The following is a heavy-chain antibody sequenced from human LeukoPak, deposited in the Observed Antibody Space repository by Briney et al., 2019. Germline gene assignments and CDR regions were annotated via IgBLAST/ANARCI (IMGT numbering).Heavy chain of an antibody. CDR1: GYSFSNYG. Sequence: ASVKVSCKATGYSFSNYGISWVRQGHGQGLEWLGWISASSGNTDYAESLQGRVTVTADTSTSTAYMELRRLRSDDTAVYYCARYHVAIDAFDVWGQGTMVTVS. CDR3: ARYHVAIDAFDV. CDR2: ISASSGNT. V-gene: IGHV1-18*01. J-gene: IGHJ3*01. D-gene: IGHD2-2*01.